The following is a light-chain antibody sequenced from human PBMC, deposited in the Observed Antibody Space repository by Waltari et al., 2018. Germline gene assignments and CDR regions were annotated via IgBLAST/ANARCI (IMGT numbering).Light chain of an antibody. CDR3: QQYYSTPPT. J-gene: IGKJ3*01. Sequence: DIVMTQSPDYLAVSLGERATINCKFSQSVLYSSNNKNYLAWYQQKPGQPPKLLIYCASTRESGVPDRFSGSGSGTDFTLTISSLQAEDVAADYCQQYYSTPPTFGPGTKVDIK. CDR2: CAS. V-gene: IGKV4-1*01. CDR1: QSVLYSSNNKNY.